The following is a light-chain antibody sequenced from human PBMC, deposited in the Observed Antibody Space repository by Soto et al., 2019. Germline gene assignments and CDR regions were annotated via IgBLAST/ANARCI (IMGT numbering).Light chain of an antibody. CDR3: QHYDSYPIT. J-gene: IGKJ5*01. CDR1: QSISGW. CDR2: DAS. Sequence: DIQMTQSPSTLSASVGDRVTITCRASQSISGWLAWYQQKPGKAPNLLIYDASSLESGVPSRFSGSGSGTAFPLPLSSLQPADFATYYCQHYDSYPITFGQGTRLEIK. V-gene: IGKV1-5*01.